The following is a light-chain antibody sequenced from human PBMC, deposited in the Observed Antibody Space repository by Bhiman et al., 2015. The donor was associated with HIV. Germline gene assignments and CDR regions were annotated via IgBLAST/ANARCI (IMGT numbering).Light chain of an antibody. J-gene: IGLJ3*02. Sequence: QSVLTQPPSVSGAPGQTVSISCTGGPSNIGAGYDVHWYQQLPGRAPTLLIYATNRRPSGVPDRFSGSRSATSGSLAITGLQAEDEADYYCAAWDDRLNGWVFGGGTKLTVL. CDR1: PSNIGAGYD. V-gene: IGLV1-50*01. CDR2: ATN. CDR3: AAWDDRLNGWV.